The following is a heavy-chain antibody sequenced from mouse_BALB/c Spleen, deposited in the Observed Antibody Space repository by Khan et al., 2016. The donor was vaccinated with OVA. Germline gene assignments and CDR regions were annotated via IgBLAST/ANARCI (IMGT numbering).Heavy chain of an antibody. Sequence: EVELVESGGGLVKPGGSLKLSCAASGFAFSSYDMSWVRQTPEKRLEWVAFISIGGGTTYYPDTVKGRFTISRDNAKNTLYLQMNSLKSEDAANYYGTRPHYYGSNDYFDYWGQGTTLTVSS. J-gene: IGHJ2*01. CDR1: GFAFSSYD. D-gene: IGHD1-1*01. V-gene: IGHV5-12-1*01. CDR2: ISIGGGTT. CDR3: TRPHYYGSNDYFDY.